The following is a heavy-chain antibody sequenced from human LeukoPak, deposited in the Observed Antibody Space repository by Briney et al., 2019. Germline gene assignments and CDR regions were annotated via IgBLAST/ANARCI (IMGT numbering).Heavy chain of an antibody. CDR2: TWYDGSNK. CDR1: GFTFSSYG. CDR3: ARDRMPTIEGFDY. J-gene: IGHJ4*02. D-gene: IGHD5-24*01. Sequence: PGRSLRLSCAASGFTFSSYGMQWFRQAPGKGLEWVAVTWYDGSNKYYADSVKGRSTISRDNSKNTLYLQMNSLRAEDTAVYYCARDRMPTIEGFDYWGQRTLVTVSS. V-gene: IGHV3-33*08.